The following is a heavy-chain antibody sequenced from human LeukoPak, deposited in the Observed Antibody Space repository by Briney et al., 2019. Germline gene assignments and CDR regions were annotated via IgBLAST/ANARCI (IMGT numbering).Heavy chain of an antibody. CDR2: IYYSGST. Sequence: SETLSLTCTVSGGSISSGGYYWSWIRQHPGKGLEWIGYIYYSGSTYYNPSLKSRVTISVDTSKIQFSLKLSSVTAADTAVYYCARDRGYDFWSGYSAGGDGMDVWGQGTTVTVSS. J-gene: IGHJ6*02. D-gene: IGHD3-3*01. V-gene: IGHV4-31*03. CDR1: GGSISSGGYY. CDR3: ARDRGYDFWSGYSAGGDGMDV.